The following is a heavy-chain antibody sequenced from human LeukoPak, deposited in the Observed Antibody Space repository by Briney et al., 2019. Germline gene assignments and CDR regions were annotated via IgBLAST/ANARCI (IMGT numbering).Heavy chain of an antibody. CDR2: FDPEDGET. D-gene: IGHD3-10*01. CDR1: GYTLTELS. CDR3: ARLGRYGSGPYYYYGMDV. Sequence: GASVKVSCKVSGYTLTELSMHWVRQAPGKGLEWMGGFDPEDGETIYAQKLQGRVTMTTDTSTSTAYMELRSLRSDDTAVYYCARLGRYGSGPYYYYGMDVWGQGTTVTVSS. J-gene: IGHJ6*02. V-gene: IGHV1-24*01.